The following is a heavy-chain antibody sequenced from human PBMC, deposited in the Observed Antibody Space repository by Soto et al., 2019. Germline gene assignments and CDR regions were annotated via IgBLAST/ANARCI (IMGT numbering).Heavy chain of an antibody. CDR1: GFTFNSYP. J-gene: IGHJ4*02. CDR2: ISSNGGST. CDR3: ARSDTALGQLNY. Sequence: GGSLRLSCAASGFTFNSYPMHWVRQAPGKGLEYVSAISSNGGSTDYANSVKGRFTISRDNSKNTLYLKMGSLRAEAVALYYGARSDTALGQLNYWGQGTVVTVSS. V-gene: IGHV3-64*01. D-gene: IGHD5-18*01.